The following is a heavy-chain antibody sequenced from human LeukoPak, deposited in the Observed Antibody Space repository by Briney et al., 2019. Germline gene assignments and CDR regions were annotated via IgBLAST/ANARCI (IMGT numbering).Heavy chain of an antibody. CDR2: IIPIFGTA. D-gene: IGHD3-3*01. Sequence: SSVKVSCKASGGTFSSYAISWVRRAPGQGLEWMGGIIPIFGTANYAQKFQGRVTITADESTSTAYMELSSLRSEDTAVYYCAREELRFLEWPLYYYMDVWGKGTTVTVSS. CDR1: GGTFSSYA. CDR3: AREELRFLEWPLYYYMDV. V-gene: IGHV1-69*01. J-gene: IGHJ6*03.